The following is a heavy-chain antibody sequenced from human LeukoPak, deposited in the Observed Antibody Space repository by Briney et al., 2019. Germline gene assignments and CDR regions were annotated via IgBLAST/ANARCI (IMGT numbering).Heavy chain of an antibody. CDR3: VRDNPRCCGVVPANIDDY. Sequence: GGSLRLSCAASGFTFSRDSMNWVRQAPGKGLEWISYISRDSSIIYYADSVRGRFTISRDNAKNSLYLQMNSLRAEDTAVYYCVRDNPRCCGVVPANIDDYWGQGTLVTVSS. D-gene: IGHD2-15*01. V-gene: IGHV3-48*01. CDR1: GFTFSRDS. CDR2: ISRDSSII. J-gene: IGHJ4*02.